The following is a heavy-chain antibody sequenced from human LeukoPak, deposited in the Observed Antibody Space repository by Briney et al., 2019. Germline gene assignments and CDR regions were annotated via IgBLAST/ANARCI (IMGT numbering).Heavy chain of an antibody. CDR1: GFIFSNYG. J-gene: IGHJ4*02. CDR2: ISASGSAT. Sequence: GGSLRLSCAASGFIFSNYGMNWVRQAPGKGLEWVAAISASGSATSYADSVRGRFTISRDNSKSTTYLQMNSLRAEDTAVFYCAKDLYLRDFWSGYLDYWGQGIPVTVSS. V-gene: IGHV3-23*01. CDR3: AKDLYLRDFWSGYLDY. D-gene: IGHD3-3*01.